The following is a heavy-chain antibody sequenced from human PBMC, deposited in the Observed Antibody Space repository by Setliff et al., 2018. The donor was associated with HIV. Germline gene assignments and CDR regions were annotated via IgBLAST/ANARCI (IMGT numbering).Heavy chain of an antibody. CDR1: GGSGGTFSSNT. J-gene: IGHJ5*02. CDR3: ARDEGMTTRRGRFDP. D-gene: IGHD4-4*01. Sequence: GASVKVSCKASGGSGGTFSSNTISWVRQAPGQGLEWMGGIIPIFGTANYAQTFQGRVTITADESTSTVYMELSSLRSDDTAVYYCARDEGMTTRRGRFDPWGQGTLVTVSS. V-gene: IGHV1-69*13. CDR2: IIPIFGTA.